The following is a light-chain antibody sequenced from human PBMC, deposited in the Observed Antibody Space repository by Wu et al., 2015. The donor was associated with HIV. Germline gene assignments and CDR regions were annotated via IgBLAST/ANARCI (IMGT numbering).Light chain of an antibody. CDR1: QSISSW. V-gene: IGKV1-5*03. CDR3: QKYNTAPWT. J-gene: IGKJ1*01. CDR2: KAS. Sequence: DIQMTQSPSTLSASVGDRVTITCRANQSISSWLAWYQQKPGTAPKLLIYKASSLESGVPSRFSGSGSGTEFTLTISSLQPDDFATYYCQKYNTAPWTFGQGTKVEMK.